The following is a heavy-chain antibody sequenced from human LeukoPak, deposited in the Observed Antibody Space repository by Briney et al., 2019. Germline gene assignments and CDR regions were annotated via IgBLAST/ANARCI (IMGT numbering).Heavy chain of an antibody. CDR1: GGSISYYY. CDR2: IYKSGST. Sequence: PSETLSLTCTVSGGSISYYYWSWIRQPPGKGLEWIGNIYKSGSTNYNPSLKSRVTMSVDTSKNQFSLRLNSVTAADTAVYYCARLSTGPYGLGAFDIWGQGTMVTVSS. D-gene: IGHD1-1*01. CDR3: ARLSTGPYGLGAFDI. V-gene: IGHV4-59*08. J-gene: IGHJ3*02.